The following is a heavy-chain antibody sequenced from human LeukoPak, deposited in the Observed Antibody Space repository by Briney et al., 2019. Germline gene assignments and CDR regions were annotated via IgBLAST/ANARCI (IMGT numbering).Heavy chain of an antibody. CDR2: IYYSGST. CDR1: GGSISSGTYC. J-gene: IGHJ4*02. D-gene: IGHD3-22*01. CDR3: AGSRYEYDSSAYLYFDY. V-gene: IGHV4-61*01. Sequence: SETLSLTCTVSGGSISSGTYCWSWIRQPPGKGLEWIGYIYYSGSTNYNPSLKSRITISVDTSKNQFSLKLSSVTAADTAVYYCAGSRYEYDSSAYLYFDYWGQGTLVTVSS.